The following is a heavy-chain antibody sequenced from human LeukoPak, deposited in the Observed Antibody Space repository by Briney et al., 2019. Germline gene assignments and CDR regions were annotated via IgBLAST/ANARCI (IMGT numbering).Heavy chain of an antibody. CDR2: IKQDGSEK. V-gene: IGHV3-7*01. CDR1: GFTFSSYW. CDR3: ARAFGAYAGCLQH. Sequence: GGSLRLSCAASGFTFSSYWMSWVRQAPGKGLEWVANIKQDGSEKYYVDSVKGRVTISRDNAKNTLYLQMNSLRAEDTAVYYCARAFGAYAGCLQHWGQGTLVTVSS. J-gene: IGHJ1*01. D-gene: IGHD4-17*01.